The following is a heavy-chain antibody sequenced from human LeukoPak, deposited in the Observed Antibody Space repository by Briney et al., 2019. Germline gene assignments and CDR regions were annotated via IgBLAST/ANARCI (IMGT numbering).Heavy chain of an antibody. V-gene: IGHV3-30-3*01. D-gene: IGHD3-9*01. CDR3: ASERLGLIRYFDWLLDV. Sequence: PGGSLRLSCAASGFTFSSYAMHWVRQAPGKGLEWVAVISYDGSNKYYADSVKGRFTISRDNSKNTLYLQMNSLRAEDTAVYYCASERLGLIRYFDWLLDVWGKGTTVTVSS. J-gene: IGHJ6*04. CDR2: ISYDGSNK. CDR1: GFTFSSYA.